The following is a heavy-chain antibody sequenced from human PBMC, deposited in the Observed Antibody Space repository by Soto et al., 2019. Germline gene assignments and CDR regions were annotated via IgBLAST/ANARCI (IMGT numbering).Heavy chain of an antibody. D-gene: IGHD1-26*01. CDR1: GYTFTSYG. CDR3: ARAGVGSYSPYYYYGMDV. J-gene: IGHJ6*02. V-gene: IGHV1-18*04. Sequence: GASVKVSCKASGYTFTSYGISWVRQAPGQGLEWMGWISAYNGNTNYAQKLQGRVTMTTDTSTSTAYMELRSLRSDDTAVYYRARAGVGSYSPYYYYGMDVWGQGTTVTVSS. CDR2: ISAYNGNT.